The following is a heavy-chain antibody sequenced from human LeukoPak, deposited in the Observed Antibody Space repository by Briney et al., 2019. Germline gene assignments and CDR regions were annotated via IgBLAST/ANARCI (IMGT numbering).Heavy chain of an antibody. J-gene: IGHJ6*02. CDR3: ARDRSASYYYYGMDV. CDR2: ISSSSSYI. Sequence: PGGSLRLSCAASGFTFSSYSMNWVRQAPGKGLEWVSSISSSSSYIYYADSVKGRFTISRDNAKNSLYLLMNSLRAEDTAVYYCARDRSASYYYYGMDVWGQGTTVTVSS. CDR1: GFTFSSYS. V-gene: IGHV3-21*01.